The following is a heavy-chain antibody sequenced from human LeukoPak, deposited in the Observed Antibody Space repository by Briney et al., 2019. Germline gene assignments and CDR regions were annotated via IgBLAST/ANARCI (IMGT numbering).Heavy chain of an antibody. V-gene: IGHV4-39*01. D-gene: IGHD6-13*01. CDR3: ARPIAAAGTGAFDI. Sequence: SETLSLTCTVSGGSISSSSYYWGWIRQPPGKGLEWIGSIYYSGSTYYNPSLKSRVTISVDTSKNQFSLKLSSVTAADTAVYYCARPIAAAGTGAFDIWGQGTMVTVSS. CDR1: GGSISSSSYY. CDR2: IYYSGST. J-gene: IGHJ3*02.